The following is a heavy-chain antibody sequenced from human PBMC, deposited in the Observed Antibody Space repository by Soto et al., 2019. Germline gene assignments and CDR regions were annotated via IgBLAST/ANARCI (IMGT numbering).Heavy chain of an antibody. Sequence: GGSLRLSCVASGFAFSYYGIHWVRQAPGKGLEWVGVISSDGKTKYYADSVKGRFTISRDNSKNTLFLQMDSLRPEDTAVYYCEQEIAVAGELDYWGHGTLVTVSS. V-gene: IGHV3-30*18. J-gene: IGHJ4*01. CDR1: GFAFSYYG. CDR2: ISSDGKTK. CDR3: EQEIAVAGELDY. D-gene: IGHD6-19*01.